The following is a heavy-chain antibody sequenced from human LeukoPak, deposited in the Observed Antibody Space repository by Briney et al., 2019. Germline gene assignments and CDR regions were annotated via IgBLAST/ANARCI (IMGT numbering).Heavy chain of an antibody. CDR1: GGSISSYY. CDR3: ARSLEYSSSWSYFDY. J-gene: IGHJ4*02. CDR2: IYYSGST. Sequence: SETLSLTCTVSGGSISSYYWSWIQQPPGKGLEWIGYIYYSGSTNYNPSLKSRVTISVDTSKNQFSQKLSSVTAADTAVYYCARSLEYSSSWSYFDYWGQGTLVTVSS. D-gene: IGHD6-13*01. V-gene: IGHV4-59*01.